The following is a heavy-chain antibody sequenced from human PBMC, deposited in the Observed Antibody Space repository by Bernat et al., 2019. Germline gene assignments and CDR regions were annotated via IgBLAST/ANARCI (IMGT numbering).Heavy chain of an antibody. J-gene: IGHJ6*03. V-gene: IGHV5-10-1*03. CDR2: IDHSDSYT. CDR3: ARHGRAWDTIFGVVNTYYYYYYMDV. CDR1: GYSFTSYW. D-gene: IGHD3-3*01. Sequence: EVQLVQSGAEVKKPGESLRISCKGSGYSFTSYWISWVRQMSGKGLEWMGRIDHSDSYTNYSPSFQGNVTISADKSSSTAYLQWSSLKASDTAMYYCARHGRAWDTIFGVVNTYYYYYYMDVWGKGTTVTVSS.